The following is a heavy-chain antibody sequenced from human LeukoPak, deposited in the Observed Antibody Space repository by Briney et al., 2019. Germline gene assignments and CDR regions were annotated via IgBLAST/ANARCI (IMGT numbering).Heavy chain of an antibody. J-gene: IGHJ4*02. D-gene: IGHD3-9*01. V-gene: IGHV4-34*01. CDR1: GGPFSGYH. Sequence: SETLSLTCAVSGGPFSGYHWSWIRQPPGKGLEWIGEFNHSGSTNYNPSLKSRVTISIDASKNQFSLKLSSVTAADTAVYYCARGRRPYDILTGYHYWGQGTLVTVSS. CDR3: ARGRRPYDILTGYHY. CDR2: FNHSGST.